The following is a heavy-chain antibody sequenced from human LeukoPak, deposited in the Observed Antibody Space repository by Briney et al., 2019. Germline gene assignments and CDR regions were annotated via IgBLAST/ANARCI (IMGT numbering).Heavy chain of an antibody. CDR3: ARVLGYDFWSGYYKGDYYYYYYMDV. J-gene: IGHJ6*03. CDR2: INTNTGNP. V-gene: IGHV7-4-1*02. CDR1: GYTFTSHA. D-gene: IGHD3-3*01. Sequence: ASVKVSCKASGYTFTSHAMNWVRQAPGQGLEWMGWINTNTGNPTYAQGFTGRFVFSLDTSVSTAYLQISSLKAEDTAVYYCARVLGYDFWSGYYKGDYYYYYYMDVWGKGTTVTVSS.